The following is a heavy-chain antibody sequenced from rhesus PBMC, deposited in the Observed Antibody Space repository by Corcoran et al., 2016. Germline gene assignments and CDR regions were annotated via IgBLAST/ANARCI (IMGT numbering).Heavy chain of an antibody. J-gene: IGHJ4*01. Sequence: QLQLQESGPGLVKPSETLSVTCAVSGGSISSSYWSWIPQAPGKGLEWIGFIYGSGSSTNYNPSLKSRVTLLVDTSKNQLSLKLSSVTTADTAVYYCARGSSGHFDYWGQGVLVTVSS. D-gene: IGHD6-31*01. V-gene: IGHV4-169*01. CDR2: IYGSGSST. CDR3: ARGSSGHFDY. CDR1: GGSISSSY.